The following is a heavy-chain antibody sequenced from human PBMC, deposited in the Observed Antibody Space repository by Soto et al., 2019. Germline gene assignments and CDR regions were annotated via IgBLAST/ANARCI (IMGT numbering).Heavy chain of an antibody. CDR2: INPNSGDT. CDR3: ARDVFYGMDV. D-gene: IGHD2-8*01. CDR1: GYTFTSYD. V-gene: IGHV1-2*04. J-gene: IGHJ6*02. Sequence: ASVKVSCKASGYTFTSYDINWVRQAPGQGLEWMGWINPNSGDTNYAQKFQGWVTMTRDTSISTAYMELSRLRSDDTAVYYCARDVFYGMDVWGQGTTVTVSS.